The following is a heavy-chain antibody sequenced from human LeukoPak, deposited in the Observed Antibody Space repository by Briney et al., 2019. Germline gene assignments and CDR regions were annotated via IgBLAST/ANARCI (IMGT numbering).Heavy chain of an antibody. Sequence: GGSLRLSCAASGFTFSSYGMQWVRQAPGKGLEWVAIISYDGSTKYYGDSVRGRFTISRDNSKNTLYLQMNSLRVEDTAVYYCAKVYCSGGSCYGTGNYYYMDVWGKGTTVTISS. J-gene: IGHJ6*03. V-gene: IGHV3-30*18. CDR3: AKVYCSGGSCYGTGNYYYMDV. CDR2: ISYDGSTK. CDR1: GFTFSSYG. D-gene: IGHD2-15*01.